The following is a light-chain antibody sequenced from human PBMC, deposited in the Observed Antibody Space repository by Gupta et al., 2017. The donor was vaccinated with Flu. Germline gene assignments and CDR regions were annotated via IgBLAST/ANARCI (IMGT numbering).Light chain of an antibody. V-gene: IGKV4-1*01. CDR2: WAS. CDR3: QQYDHSPIT. Sequence: DIVMTQSPDSLAVSLGERATINCKSSQSIFHRSDNRNYLVWYQQKPGQPPKALIYWASIRESGVPDRFSGSGYGTDFTLTISSLQAEDVAVYYCQQYDHSPITFGGGTKVEIK. CDR1: QSIFHRSDNRNY. J-gene: IGKJ4*02.